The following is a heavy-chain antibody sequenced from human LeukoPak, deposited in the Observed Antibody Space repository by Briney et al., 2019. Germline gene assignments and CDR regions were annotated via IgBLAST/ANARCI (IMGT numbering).Heavy chain of an antibody. CDR2: ISAYNGNT. CDR3: TKLSYSGSRGFDP. V-gene: IGHV1-18*01. J-gene: IGHJ5*02. CDR1: GYTFTSYG. Sequence: ASVKVSCKASGYTFTSYGISWVRQAPGQGLEWMGWISAYNGNTNYAQKLQGRVTMTTDTSTSTAYMELRSLRSDDTAVYYCTKLSYSGSRGFDPWGQGTLVTVSS. D-gene: IGHD2-21*01.